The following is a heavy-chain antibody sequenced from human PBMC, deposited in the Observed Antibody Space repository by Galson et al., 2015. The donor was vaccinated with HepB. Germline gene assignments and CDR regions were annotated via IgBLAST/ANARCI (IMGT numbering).Heavy chain of an antibody. CDR1: GLPFSTNT. V-gene: IGHV3-30*04. J-gene: IGHJ4*02. CDR3: ANHIY. D-gene: IGHD1-14*01. Sequence: SLRLSCAASGLPFSTNTMYWVRQAPGKGLEGVAVISYGGVNKYYADSVKGRFTVSRDNSKNTLYLQLNSLRAEDTAVYYCANHIYWGQGTLVTVSS. CDR2: ISYGGVNK.